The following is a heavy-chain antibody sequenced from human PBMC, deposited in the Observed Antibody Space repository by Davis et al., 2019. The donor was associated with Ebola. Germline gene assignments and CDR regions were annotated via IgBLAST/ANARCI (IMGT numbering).Heavy chain of an antibody. CDR2: IYYSGST. J-gene: IGHJ4*02. CDR1: GGSFSGYY. Sequence: MPSETLSLTCAVYGGSFSGYYWSWIRQPPGKGLEWSGYIYYSGSTNYNPSLKSRVTISIDTAKNQFSLKLSSVTAADTAVYYCARGPPSIAARLFDYWGQGTLVTVSS. D-gene: IGHD6-6*01. CDR3: ARGPPSIAARLFDY. V-gene: IGHV4-59*01.